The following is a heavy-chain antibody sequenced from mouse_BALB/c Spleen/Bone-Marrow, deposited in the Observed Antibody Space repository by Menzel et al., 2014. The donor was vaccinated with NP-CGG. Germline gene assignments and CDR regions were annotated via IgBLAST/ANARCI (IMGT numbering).Heavy chain of an antibody. Sequence: SGAELVKPGASVKLSCKASGYTFTSYYMYWVKQRPGQGLEWIGGINPSNGGTNFNEKFKGKATLTSDKSSSTAYMELSSLTSEDSAVYYCARDAMDYWGQGTSVTVSS. J-gene: IGHJ4*01. CDR2: INPSNGGT. CDR3: ARDAMDY. CDR1: GYTFTSYY. V-gene: IGHV1-53*01.